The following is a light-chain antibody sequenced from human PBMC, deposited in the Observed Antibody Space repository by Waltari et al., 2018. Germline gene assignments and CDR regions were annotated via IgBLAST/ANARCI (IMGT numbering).Light chain of an antibody. CDR2: DLN. J-gene: IGLJ2*01. CDR1: NSDIGGYNF. V-gene: IGLV2-14*03. CDR3: SSYTTSSTLV. Sequence: QSALTQPASVSGSPGQSITISCTGSNSDIGGYNFVSCYQQHPGKAPKLMIYDLNKRPSRGSNRFSASKSGKTASLTISGLQAEDEANYYCSSYTTSSTLVFGGGTKVTVL.